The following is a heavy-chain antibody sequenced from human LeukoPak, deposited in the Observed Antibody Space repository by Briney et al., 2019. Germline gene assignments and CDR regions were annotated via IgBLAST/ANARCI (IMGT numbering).Heavy chain of an antibody. CDR1: GFTSSSYS. J-gene: IGHJ4*02. V-gene: IGHV3-21*01. CDR2: ISSSSSYI. D-gene: IGHD5-18*01. CDR3: ARDLSGIAGYTYGRGIDY. Sequence: GGSLRLSCAASGFTSSSYSMNWVRQAPGKGLEWVSSISSSSSYIYYADSVKGRFTISRDNAKNSLYLQMNSLRAEDTAVYYCARDLSGIAGYTYGRGIDYWGQGTLVTVSS.